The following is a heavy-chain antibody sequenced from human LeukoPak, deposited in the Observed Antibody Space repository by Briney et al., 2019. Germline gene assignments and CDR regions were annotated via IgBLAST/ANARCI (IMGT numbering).Heavy chain of an antibody. J-gene: IGHJ4*02. CDR1: GFTFSSYG. CDR3: AKDGYYDSGGHFDY. CDR2: IWYDGSNK. V-gene: IGHV3-33*06. D-gene: IGHD3-22*01. Sequence: PGGSLRLSCAASGFTFSSYGMHWVRQAPGKGLEWVAVIWYDGSNKYYADSVKGRFTISRDNSKNTLYLQMNSLRAEDTALYYCAKDGYYDSGGHFDYWGQGTLVTVSS.